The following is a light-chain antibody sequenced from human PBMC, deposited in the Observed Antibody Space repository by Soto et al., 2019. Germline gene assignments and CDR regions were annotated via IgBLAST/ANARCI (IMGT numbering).Light chain of an antibody. CDR2: GAS. V-gene: IGKV3-20*01. CDR3: QQYGSSRT. CDR1: ETVNSNY. J-gene: IGKJ1*01. Sequence: DIVLTQSPGTLSLSPGERATLPCRASETVNSNYLAWYQQKRGQAPRLLIYGASRRATGIPDRFSGSGSGTDFTLTITRLEPEDFAVYYCQQYGSSRTFGQGTKVDIK.